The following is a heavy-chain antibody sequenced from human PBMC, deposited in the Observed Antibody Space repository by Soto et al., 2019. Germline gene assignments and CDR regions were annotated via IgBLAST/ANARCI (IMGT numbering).Heavy chain of an antibody. V-gene: IGHV4-59*12. CDR3: AREVRGVVDAFDI. D-gene: IGHD3-10*01. CDR1: GGSISSYY. J-gene: IGHJ3*02. CDR2: IYYSGST. Sequence: SETLSLTCTVSGGSISSYYWSWIRQPPGKGLEWIGYIYYSGSTNYNPSLKSRVTISVDTSKNQFSLKLSSVTAADTAVYYCAREVRGVVDAFDIWGQGTMVTVSS.